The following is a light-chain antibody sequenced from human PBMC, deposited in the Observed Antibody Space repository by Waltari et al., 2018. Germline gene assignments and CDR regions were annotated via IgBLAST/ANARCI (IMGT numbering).Light chain of an antibody. V-gene: IGLV2-14*03. J-gene: IGLJ2*01. CDR3: SAYSGTKNRVL. CDR1: SSDIDTYNS. Sequence: SALTQPASVSGSPGQSITISCTATSSDIDTYNSVAWYPQHPAKAPKLIIYGVTNRPSGVSSRFSGSGSGRTASLTISGLQAEDEADYYCSAYSGTKNRVLFGGGTKVTVL. CDR2: GVT.